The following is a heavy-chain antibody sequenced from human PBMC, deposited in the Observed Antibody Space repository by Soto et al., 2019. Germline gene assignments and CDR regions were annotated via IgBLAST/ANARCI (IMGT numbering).Heavy chain of an antibody. CDR3: ARDDVYDDNGVEE. Sequence: QLQLVESGGGVIQPGRSLRLSCATSGFTFSRHGMHWVRQAPGKGLEWVAVIGRDGINTYYTDSVKGRFTISRDNSNKMLYLQMNSLRVEDTAVYYCARDDVYDDNGVEEWGQGTLVTVSS. CDR2: IGRDGINT. J-gene: IGHJ4*02. D-gene: IGHD4-17*01. V-gene: IGHV3-33*01. CDR1: GFTFSRHG.